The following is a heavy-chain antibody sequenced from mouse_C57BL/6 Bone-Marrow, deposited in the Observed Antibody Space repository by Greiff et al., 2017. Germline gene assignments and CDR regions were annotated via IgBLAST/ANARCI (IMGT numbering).Heavy chain of an antibody. J-gene: IGHJ2*01. CDR1: GYTFTSYW. D-gene: IGHD1-1*01. CDR3: ARGITTVVAFDY. Sequence: QVQLQQPRAELVKPGASVKLSCKASGYTFTSYWMHWVKQRPGQGLEWIGMIHPNSGSTNYNEKFKSKATLTVDKSSSTAYMQLSSLTSEDSAVYYCARGITTVVAFDYWGQGTTLTVSS. CDR2: IHPNSGST. V-gene: IGHV1-64*01.